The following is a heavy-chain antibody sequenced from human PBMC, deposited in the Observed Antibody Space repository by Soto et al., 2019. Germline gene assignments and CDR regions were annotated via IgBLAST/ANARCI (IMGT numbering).Heavy chain of an antibody. CDR1: GGSISSGGYY. CDR3: ARTSGYSSKPPPFDY. Sequence: SETLSLTCTVSGGSISSGGYYWSWIRQHPGKGLEWIGYIYYSGSTYYNPSLKSRVTISVDTSKNQFSLKLSSVTAADTAVYYCARTSGYSSKPPPFDYWGQGTLVTVSS. J-gene: IGHJ4*02. V-gene: IGHV4-31*03. D-gene: IGHD4-4*01. CDR2: IYYSGST.